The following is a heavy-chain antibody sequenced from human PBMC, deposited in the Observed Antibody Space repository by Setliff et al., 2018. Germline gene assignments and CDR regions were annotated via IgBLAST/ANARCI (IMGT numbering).Heavy chain of an antibody. Sequence: GASVKVSCKASGFTFSNSAVQWARQARGQPLEWIGWIVLDTGNTKYAQKFQERVTMTRNTSISTAYMELSSLRSEDTAVYYCARTRGLDVWGQGTTVTVSS. CDR1: GFTFSNSA. V-gene: IGHV1-58*01. CDR3: ARTRGLDV. CDR2: IVLDTGNT. J-gene: IGHJ6*02.